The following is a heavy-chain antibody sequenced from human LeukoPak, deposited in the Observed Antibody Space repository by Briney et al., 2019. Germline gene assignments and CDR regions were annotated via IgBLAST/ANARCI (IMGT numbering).Heavy chain of an antibody. CDR3: ATDEGHFDSGSSRSAH. V-gene: IGHV3-33*01. CDR2: IWYDGSKT. D-gene: IGHD3-10*01. CDR1: GFTFSDYG. J-gene: IGHJ4*02. Sequence: PGGSLRLSCAASGFTFSDYGFLWVRQAPGKGLEWVAIIWYDGSKTYYADSVKGRFTISRDNSKNTLYLQMNSLGAEDTAVYYCATDEGHFDSGSSRSAHWGQGTLVTVSS.